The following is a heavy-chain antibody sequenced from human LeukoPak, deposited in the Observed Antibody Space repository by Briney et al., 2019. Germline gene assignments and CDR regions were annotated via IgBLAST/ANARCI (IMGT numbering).Heavy chain of an antibody. D-gene: IGHD2-2*01. V-gene: IGHV3-33*01. Sequence: QPGRSLRLSCAASGFTFSSYGMHWVRQAPGKGLEWVAVIWYDGSNKYYADSVKGRFTISRDNSKNTLYLQMNSPRAEDTAVYYCARCGTSCYYGMDVWGQGTTVTVSS. CDR3: ARCGTSCYYGMDV. J-gene: IGHJ6*02. CDR1: GFTFSSYG. CDR2: IWYDGSNK.